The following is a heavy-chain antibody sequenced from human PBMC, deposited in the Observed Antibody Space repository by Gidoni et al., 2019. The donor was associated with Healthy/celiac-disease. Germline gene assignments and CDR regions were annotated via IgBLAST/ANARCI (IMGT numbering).Heavy chain of an antibody. Sequence: EVQLVESGGGLVQPGRSLRLSCAASGFTFDDYAMHWVRQAPGKGLEWVSGISWNSGSIGYADSVKGRFTISRDNAKNSLYLQMNSLRAEDTALYYCAKIPDFWSGDDAFDIWGQGTMVTVSS. J-gene: IGHJ3*02. D-gene: IGHD3-3*01. CDR2: ISWNSGSI. CDR1: GFTFDDYA. CDR3: AKIPDFWSGDDAFDI. V-gene: IGHV3-9*01.